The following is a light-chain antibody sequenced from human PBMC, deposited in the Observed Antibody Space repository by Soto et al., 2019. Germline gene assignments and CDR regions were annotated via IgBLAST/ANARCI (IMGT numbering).Light chain of an antibody. CDR1: SSDIGAYNY. CDR3: SSYAGSKNFIL. CDR2: EVN. J-gene: IGLJ2*01. Sequence: QSALTQPASVSGSPGQSITISCAGTSSDIGAYNYVSWYQLHPDKVPKLIIYEVNKRPSGVPDRFSGSKSGSTASLTVSGLQAEDEADYFCSSYAGSKNFILFGGGTKVTVL. V-gene: IGLV2-8*01.